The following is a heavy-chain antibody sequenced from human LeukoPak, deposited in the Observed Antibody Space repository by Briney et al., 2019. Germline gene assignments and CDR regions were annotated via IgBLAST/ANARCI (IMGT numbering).Heavy chain of an antibody. CDR2: MNPNSGNT. V-gene: IGHV1-8*01. D-gene: IGHD3-10*01. Sequence: ASVKVSCKASGYTFTSYDINWVRQATGQGLEWMGWMNPNSGNTDYAQKFQGRVTMTRNTSISTAYMELSSLRSEDTAVYYCARVRGYAGTEVDYWGQGTLVTVSS. CDR3: ARVRGYAGTEVDY. J-gene: IGHJ4*02. CDR1: GYTFTSYD.